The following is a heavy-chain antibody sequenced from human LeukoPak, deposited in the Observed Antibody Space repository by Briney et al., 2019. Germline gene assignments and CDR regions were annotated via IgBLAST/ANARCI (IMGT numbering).Heavy chain of an antibody. Sequence: PSETLSLTCAVYGGSFSGYYWSWIRQPPGKGLEWIGEINHSGSTNYNPSLKSRVTISVDTSKNQFSLKLSSVTAADTAVYYCAREVVYYDFWSGYSHFDYWGQGTLVTVSS. V-gene: IGHV4-34*01. CDR3: AREVVYYDFWSGYSHFDY. D-gene: IGHD3-3*01. CDR2: INHSGST. J-gene: IGHJ4*02. CDR1: GGSFSGYY.